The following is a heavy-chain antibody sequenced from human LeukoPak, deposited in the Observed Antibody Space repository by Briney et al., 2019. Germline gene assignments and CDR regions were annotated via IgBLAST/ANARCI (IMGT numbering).Heavy chain of an antibody. V-gene: IGHV3-30-3*02. J-gene: IGHJ3*02. Sequence: PGGSLRLSCAASGFTFSSYAMHWVRQAPGKGLEWVAVISYDGSNKYYADSVKGRFTISRDNSKNTLYLQMNSLRAEDTAVYYCAKSVITVRAFDIWGQGTMVTVSS. CDR3: AKSVITVRAFDI. CDR1: GFTFSSYA. CDR2: ISYDGSNK. D-gene: IGHD4-17*01.